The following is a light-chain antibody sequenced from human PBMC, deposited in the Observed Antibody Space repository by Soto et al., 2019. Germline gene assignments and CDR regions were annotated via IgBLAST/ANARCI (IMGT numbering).Light chain of an antibody. CDR3: QQYDNWWT. CDR1: DSVSSN. Sequence: EIVMTQSPATLSLSPGESATLSCRASDSVSSNLAWYQQKPGQAPRLLIYGASITATGIPARFSGSGSGTEFTLTISRLLSEDFAVYYCQQYDNWWTFGRGTKVDIK. CDR2: GAS. J-gene: IGKJ1*01. V-gene: IGKV3-15*01.